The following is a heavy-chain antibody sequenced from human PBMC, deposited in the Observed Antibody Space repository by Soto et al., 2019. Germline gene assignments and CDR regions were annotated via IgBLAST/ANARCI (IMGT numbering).Heavy chain of an antibody. CDR3: ARGLGLVS. V-gene: IGHV1-69*01. D-gene: IGHD3-16*01. Sequence: QMEQSGAEVRKPGSSVKVSCKPSGGSLTSYPMAWVRQAPGQGFEWMGGIIPIHGTTEYAQKFQGIVTITADESPNRATLELTGLTSEDTAFYYCARGLGLVSWGQGTLVTVYS. J-gene: IGHJ4*02. CDR1: GGSLTSYP. CDR2: IIPIHGTT.